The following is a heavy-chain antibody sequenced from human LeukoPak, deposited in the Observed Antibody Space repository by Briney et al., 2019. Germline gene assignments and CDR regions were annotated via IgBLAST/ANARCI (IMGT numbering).Heavy chain of an antibody. J-gene: IGHJ4*02. CDR2: IYPDESNI. Sequence: GESLKISCMGSGYSFSNYWIGWVRQMPGKGLEWMGIIYPDESNIRYSPSFQGQVTISADKSISTAYLQWSSLKASDTAVYYCARWTPCGWDCHILDYWGQGILVTVSS. CDR1: GYSFSNYW. D-gene: IGHD2-21*02. CDR3: ARWTPCGWDCHILDY. V-gene: IGHV5-51*01.